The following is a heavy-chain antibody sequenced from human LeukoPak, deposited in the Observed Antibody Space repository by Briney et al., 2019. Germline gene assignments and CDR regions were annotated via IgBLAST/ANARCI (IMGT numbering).Heavy chain of an antibody. J-gene: IGHJ2*01. V-gene: IGHV4-4*02. CDR3: ARYYYSDSSASYWYFDL. Sequence: SETLSLTCAVCGGSIRSSNWWSWVRQSPGKGLEWIGEIYHSGSTNYNPSLKSRVTISVDKSENRLYLQLTSVTAADTAVYYCARYYYSDSSASYWYFDLWGRGTLVTVSS. D-gene: IGHD3-22*01. CDR1: GGSIRSSNW. CDR2: IYHSGST.